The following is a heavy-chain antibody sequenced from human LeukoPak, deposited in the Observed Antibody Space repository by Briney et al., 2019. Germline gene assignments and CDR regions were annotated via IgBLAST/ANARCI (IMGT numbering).Heavy chain of an antibody. J-gene: IGHJ4*02. CDR3: AKDYYDSSGYYSHFDY. CDR1: GFTFSSYA. D-gene: IGHD3-22*01. CDR2: ISGSGGST. Sequence: GGSLRLSCAASGFTFSSYAMSWVRQAPGKGLEWVSAISGSGGSTYYADSVKGRFTISRDNSKNTLYLQMNSQRAEDTAVYYCAKDYYDSSGYYSHFDYWGQGTLVTVSS. V-gene: IGHV3-23*01.